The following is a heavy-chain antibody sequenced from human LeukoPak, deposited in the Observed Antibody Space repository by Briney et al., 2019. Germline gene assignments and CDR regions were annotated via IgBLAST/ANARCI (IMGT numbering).Heavy chain of an antibody. D-gene: IGHD3-22*01. CDR1: GFTFSNYG. Sequence: PGGSLRLSCAASGFTFSNYGMHWVRQAPGKGLEWVAFIRSDGINKYHADSVKGRFTISRDNSKNTLYLQMNSLRVEDTAVYYCAKSWNYYDSSGDDALDIWGQGTMVTVSS. J-gene: IGHJ3*02. V-gene: IGHV3-30*02. CDR3: AKSWNYYDSSGDDALDI. CDR2: IRSDGINK.